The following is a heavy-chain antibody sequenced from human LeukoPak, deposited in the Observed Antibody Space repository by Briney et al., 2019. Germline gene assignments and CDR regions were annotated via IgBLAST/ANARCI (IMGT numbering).Heavy chain of an antibody. CDR2: INHSGST. V-gene: IGHV4-34*01. J-gene: IGHJ4*02. CDR3: ARLGQQQLEAANVY. CDR1: GGSFSGYY. D-gene: IGHD6-13*01. Sequence: SETLSLTCAVYGGSFSGYYWSWIRQPPGKGLEWIGEINHSGSTNYNPSLKSRVTISVDTSKNQFSLKLSSVTAADTAVYYCARLGQQQLEAANVYWGQGTLVTVSS.